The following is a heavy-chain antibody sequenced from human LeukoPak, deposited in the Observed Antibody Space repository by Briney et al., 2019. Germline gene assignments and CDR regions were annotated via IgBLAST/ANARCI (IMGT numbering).Heavy chain of an antibody. CDR2: IHHSGST. J-gene: IGHJ4*02. V-gene: IGHV4-39*01. D-gene: IGHD6-6*01. Sequence: PSETLSLTCTVSGGSISSSTYYWAWIRQPPGKGLEWIATIHHSGSTYYKPSLRSGVTISVDTSRNQFSLKLSSVTVADTAVYYCARGYSGSSQPFEYWGQGTPVTVSS. CDR3: ARGYSGSSQPFEY. CDR1: GGSISSSTYY.